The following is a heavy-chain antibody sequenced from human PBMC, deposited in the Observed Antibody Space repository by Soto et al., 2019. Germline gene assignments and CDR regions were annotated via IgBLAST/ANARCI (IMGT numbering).Heavy chain of an antibody. CDR1: GGSISSYY. CDR3: ARVDTAVAAVY. J-gene: IGHJ4*02. Sequence: PSETLSLTCTVSGGSISSYYWSWIRQPPGKGLEWIGYIYYSGSTNYNPSLKSRVTISVDTSKNQFSLKLSSVTAADTAVYYCARVDTAVAAVYWGQGTLVTAPQ. CDR2: IYYSGST. V-gene: IGHV4-59*01. D-gene: IGHD6-19*01.